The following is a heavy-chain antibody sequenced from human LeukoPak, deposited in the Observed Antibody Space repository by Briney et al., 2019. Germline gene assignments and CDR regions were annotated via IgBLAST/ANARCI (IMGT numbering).Heavy chain of an antibody. CDR3: ARGPTNGQAFDY. J-gene: IGHJ4*02. V-gene: IGHV3-53*01. D-gene: IGHD2-8*01. CDR1: GFTVSSNY. CDR2: IYNDGGT. Sequence: GGSLRLSCAASGFTVSSNYMSWVRQGPGKGLEWVALIYNDGGTHYTDSVKGRFTISRDTSRNTLFLQMDSLRAEDTAVYYCARGPTNGQAFDYWGQGTLVSVSS.